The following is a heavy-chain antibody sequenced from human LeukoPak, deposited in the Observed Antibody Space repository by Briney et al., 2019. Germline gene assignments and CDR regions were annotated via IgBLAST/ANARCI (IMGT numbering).Heavy chain of an antibody. J-gene: IGHJ4*02. D-gene: IGHD3-3*01. CDR3: ARTATFGVVNFDC. V-gene: IGHV1-69*01. Sequence: SVKVSCKASGGTFSSYAISWVRQAPGQGLEWMGGIIPIFGTANYAQKFQGRVTITADESTSTAYMELSSLRSEDTAVYYCARTATFGVVNFDCWGQGTLVTVSS. CDR2: IIPIFGTA. CDR1: GGTFSSYA.